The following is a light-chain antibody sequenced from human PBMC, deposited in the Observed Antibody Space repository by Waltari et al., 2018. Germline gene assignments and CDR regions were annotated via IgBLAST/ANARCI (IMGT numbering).Light chain of an antibody. Sequence: DIQMTQSPSSMSASVGDRITITCQASQDISNYLNWYQQKPGKDPKLLIYDASNLETGVPSRFSGSGSGTDFTFTISILQPEDIATYYCQQYDNLPLTFGGGTKVEIK. CDR1: QDISNY. CDR3: QQYDNLPLT. V-gene: IGKV1-33*01. J-gene: IGKJ4*01. CDR2: DAS.